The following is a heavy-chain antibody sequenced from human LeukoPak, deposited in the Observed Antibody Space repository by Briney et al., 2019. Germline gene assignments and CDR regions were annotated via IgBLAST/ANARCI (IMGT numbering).Heavy chain of an antibody. CDR2: IYHSGST. J-gene: IGHJ5*02. CDR1: GYSISSGYY. CDR3: ARGLRLYGSEPEWFDP. D-gene: IGHD3-10*01. Sequence: PSETLSLTCTVSGYSISSGYYWGWIRQPPGKGLEWIGSIYHSGSTYYNPSLKSRVTISVDTSKNQFSLKLSSATAADTAVYYCARGLRLYGSEPEWFDPWGQGTLVTVSS. V-gene: IGHV4-38-2*02.